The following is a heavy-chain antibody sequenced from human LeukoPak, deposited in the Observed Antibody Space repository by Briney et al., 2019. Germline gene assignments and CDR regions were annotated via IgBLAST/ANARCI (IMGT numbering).Heavy chain of an antibody. J-gene: IGHJ4*02. CDR2: IRIKAYGGTT. D-gene: IGHD5-18*01. V-gene: IGHV3-49*04. CDR3: TRGRGYSSGYLGEYFGY. CDR1: GFTFCDYT. Sequence: GRSLRLSCTASGFTFCDYTMHWVRQAPGKGLEWVSFIRIKAYGGTTAYAASVKDRFTISRDDYKSIAYLQMNSLKTEDTAVYYCTRGRGYSSGYLGEYFGYWGQGALVTVSS.